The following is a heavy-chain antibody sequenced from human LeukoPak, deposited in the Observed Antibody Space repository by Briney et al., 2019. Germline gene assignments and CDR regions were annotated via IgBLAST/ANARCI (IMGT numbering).Heavy chain of an antibody. Sequence: PGGSLRLSCAASGFTFSDYSVSWVRQSPGAGQDWVSAIRTAGDSTTAADSVKGRFTISRDNSKSTLYLQMNGLTAEDTALYYCARRLVTAGITDFFDSWGQGTLVSVSS. CDR1: GFTFSDYS. CDR2: IRTAGDST. V-gene: IGHV3-23*01. J-gene: IGHJ4*02. CDR3: ARRLVTAGITDFFDS. D-gene: IGHD2-2*01.